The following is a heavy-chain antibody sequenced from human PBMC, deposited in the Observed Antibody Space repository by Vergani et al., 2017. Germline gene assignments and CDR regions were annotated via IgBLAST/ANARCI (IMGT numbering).Heavy chain of an antibody. CDR3: AKDMAHSGYHYYFDY. V-gene: IGHV3-9*01. D-gene: IGHD3-22*01. CDR2: ISWNSGSI. J-gene: IGHJ4*02. Sequence: EVQLVESGGGLVKPGGSLRLSCAASGFTFDDYAMHWVRQAPGKGLEWVSGISWNSGSIGYADSVKGRFTISRDNAKNSLYLQMNSLRAEDTALYYCAKDMAHSGYHYYFDYWGQGTLVTVSS. CDR1: GFTFDDYA.